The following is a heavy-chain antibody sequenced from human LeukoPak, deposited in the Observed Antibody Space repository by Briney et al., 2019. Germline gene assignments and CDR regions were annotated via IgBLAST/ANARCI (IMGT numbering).Heavy chain of an antibody. CDR2: IYTSGST. J-gene: IGHJ4*02. D-gene: IGHD4-17*01. V-gene: IGHV4-4*07. CDR1: GGSISSYY. CDR3: ASTSTVTTFNYFDY. Sequence: SETLSLTCTVSGGSISSYYWSWIRQPAGKGLEWIGRIYTSGSTNYNPSLKSRVTMSVDTSKNQFSLKLSSVTAADTAVYYCASTSTVTTFNYFDYWGQGTLVTVSS.